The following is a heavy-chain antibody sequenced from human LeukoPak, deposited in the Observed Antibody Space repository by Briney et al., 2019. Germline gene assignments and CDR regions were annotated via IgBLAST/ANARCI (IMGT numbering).Heavy chain of an antibody. Sequence: GASVKVSCKASGYTFTGYYMHWVRQAPGQGLEWTGWINPNSGGTNYAQKFQGRVTMTRDTSISTAYMELSRLRSDDTAVYYCARGGSITMVRGVIPDYWGQGTLVTVSS. D-gene: IGHD3-10*01. J-gene: IGHJ4*02. CDR2: INPNSGGT. CDR3: ARGGSITMVRGVIPDY. CDR1: GYTFTGYY. V-gene: IGHV1-2*02.